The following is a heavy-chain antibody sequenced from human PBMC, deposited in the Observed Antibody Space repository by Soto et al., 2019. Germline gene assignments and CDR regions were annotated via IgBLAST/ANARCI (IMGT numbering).Heavy chain of an antibody. CDR1: GFIFNSYG. CDR3: AKEWVKD. Sequence: EVQLSESGGGLVQPGGSLRLSCAASGFIFNSYGMTWVRQAPGKGLEWVSSIRSSGDDTYYADSVKGRFTISRDNSKNTLYLQMHKVRAEDTAVYYCAKEWVKDWGQGTMVTVSS. CDR2: IRSSGDDT. J-gene: IGHJ3*01. D-gene: IGHD2-21*01. V-gene: IGHV3-23*01.